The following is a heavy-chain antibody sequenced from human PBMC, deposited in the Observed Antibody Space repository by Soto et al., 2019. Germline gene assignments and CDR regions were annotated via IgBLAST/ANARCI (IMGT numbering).Heavy chain of an antibody. Sequence: GGSLRLSCAASGFTFSSYAMSWVRQAPGKGLEWVSAISGSGGSTYYADSVKGRFTISRDNSKNTLYLQMNSRRAEDTAVYYCAKEDGSPGGYSSYGIPNDAFDIWGQGTMVTVSS. V-gene: IGHV3-23*01. D-gene: IGHD5-18*01. CDR2: ISGSGGST. CDR1: GFTFSSYA. CDR3: AKEDGSPGGYSSYGIPNDAFDI. J-gene: IGHJ3*02.